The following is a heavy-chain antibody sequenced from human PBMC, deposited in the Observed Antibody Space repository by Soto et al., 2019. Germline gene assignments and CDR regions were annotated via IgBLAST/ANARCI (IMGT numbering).Heavy chain of an antibody. CDR1: GGPFSGYY. Sequence: PSETLSLTCAVYGGPFSGYYWSWIRPPPGKGLEWIGEINHSGSTNYNPSLKSRVTISVDTSKNQFSLKLSSVTAADTAVYFCARFAYYYDSSGYYAHWGQGTLVTVSS. CDR2: INHSGST. D-gene: IGHD3-22*01. V-gene: IGHV4-34*01. J-gene: IGHJ4*02. CDR3: ARFAYYYDSSGYYAH.